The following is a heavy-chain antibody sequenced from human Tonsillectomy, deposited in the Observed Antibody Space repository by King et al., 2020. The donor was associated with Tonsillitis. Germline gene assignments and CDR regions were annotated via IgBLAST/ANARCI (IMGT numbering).Heavy chain of an antibody. D-gene: IGHD6-13*01. Sequence: VQLQQWGAGLLKPSETLSLTCAVYGGSFSGYYWSWIRKPPGKGLEWIGEINHSGSTNYNPSPKSRVTISVDTSKNQFSLKLSSVTAADTAVYYCARACSSGWYRGRCWFDPWGQGTLVTVSS. V-gene: IGHV4-34*01. CDR3: ARACSSGWYRGRCWFDP. CDR1: GGSFSGYY. CDR2: INHSGST. J-gene: IGHJ5*02.